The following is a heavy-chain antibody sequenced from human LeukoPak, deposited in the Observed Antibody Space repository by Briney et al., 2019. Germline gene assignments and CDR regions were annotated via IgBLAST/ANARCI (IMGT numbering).Heavy chain of an antibody. V-gene: IGHV3-20*04. CDR1: GFTFDDYA. J-gene: IGHJ4*02. Sequence: PGGSLRLSCAASGFTFDDYAMTWVRRAPGKGLEWVSYISWNGGSTSYADSVKGRFTISRDNADKSLYLQMNSLRAEDTALYYCARKFGDSCFNWGQGTLVTVSS. D-gene: IGHD2-15*01. CDR2: ISWNGGST. CDR3: ARKFGDSCFN.